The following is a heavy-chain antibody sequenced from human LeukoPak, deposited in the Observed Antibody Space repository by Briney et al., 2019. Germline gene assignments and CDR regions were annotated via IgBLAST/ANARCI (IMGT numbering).Heavy chain of an antibody. CDR2: INPSSGST. CDR1: GYTFTNYY. D-gene: IGHD3-10*01. Sequence: GASVKVSCKASGYTFTNYYIHWVRQAPGQGLEWMGIINPSSGSTRYAQKLQGRVTMTTDTSTSTAYMELRSLRSDDTAVYYCARDSPFYGSGITVEWGQGTLVTVSS. J-gene: IGHJ4*02. V-gene: IGHV1-46*01. CDR3: ARDSPFYGSGITVE.